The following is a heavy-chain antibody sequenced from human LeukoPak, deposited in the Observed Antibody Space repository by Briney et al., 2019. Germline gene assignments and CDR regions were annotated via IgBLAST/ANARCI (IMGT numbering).Heavy chain of an antibody. V-gene: IGHV1-18*01. J-gene: IGHJ4*02. CDR3: ARGGKSPYDSLGY. D-gene: IGHD5-12*01. CDR2: ISGYNGNT. CDR1: GSTFTNHG. Sequence: GAPVKVSCKASGSTFTNHGFTWVRQAPGQGLQWMGWISGYNGNTKYAENLQGRVTMTTDTPTSTAYMELRSLRSDDTAVYYCARGGKSPYDSLGYWGQGTLVTVSS.